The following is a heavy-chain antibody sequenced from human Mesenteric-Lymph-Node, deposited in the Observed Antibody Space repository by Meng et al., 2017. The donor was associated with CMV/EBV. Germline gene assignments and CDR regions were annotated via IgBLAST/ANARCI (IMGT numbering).Heavy chain of an antibody. V-gene: IGHV4-39*01. D-gene: IGHD3-22*01. CDR1: GDSISNSTYY. Sequence: QLQLQESGPGLVKPSETLSLSCIVSGDSISNSTYYRTWIRQPPGKGLEWIGSVHHSGTTYYNPSLKGRLTISVDTSANLFSLRLTTVTAADTATYYCARRGNYDSDYSEYWGQGTLVTVSS. CDR2: VHHSGTT. J-gene: IGHJ4*02. CDR3: ARRGNYDSDYSEY.